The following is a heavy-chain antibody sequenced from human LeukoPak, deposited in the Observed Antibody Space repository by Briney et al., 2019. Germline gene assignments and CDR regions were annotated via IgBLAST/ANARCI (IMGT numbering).Heavy chain of an antibody. Sequence: TSETLSLTCTVSGGSISNYYWSWIRQPPGRGLEWIGYIYNSGHTNYNPSLKSRVTISEDTSKNQLSLKLSSVTAADTAVYYCARAVVTTSRYFQHWGQGTLVTVSS. V-gene: IGHV4-59*01. CDR3: ARAVVTTSRYFQH. D-gene: IGHD2-21*02. CDR1: GGSISNYY. J-gene: IGHJ1*01. CDR2: IYNSGHT.